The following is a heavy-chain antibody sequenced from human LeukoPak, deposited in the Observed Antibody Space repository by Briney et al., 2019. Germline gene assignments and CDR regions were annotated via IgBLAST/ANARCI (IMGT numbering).Heavy chain of an antibody. CDR3: ARDLWPDYGEGY. V-gene: IGHV1-46*01. J-gene: IGHJ4*02. CDR1: GYTFTSYY. Sequence: ASVKVSCKASGYTFTSYYMHWVRQAPGQGLERMGIINPSGGSTSYAQKFQGRVTMTRDMSTSTVYMELSSLRSEDTAVYYCARDLWPDYGEGYWGQGTLVTVSS. CDR2: INPSGGST. D-gene: IGHD4-17*01.